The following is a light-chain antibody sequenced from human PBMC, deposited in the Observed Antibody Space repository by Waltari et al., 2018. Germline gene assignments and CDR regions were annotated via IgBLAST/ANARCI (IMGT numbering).Light chain of an antibody. CDR1: HSVSRY. J-gene: IGKJ2*02. V-gene: IGKV3-20*01. CDR2: GAS. CDR3: QQYGSNRT. Sequence: EIVLTQSPGTLSLSPGERATLSCRASHSVSRYVAWYQQKPRQPPRLLIYGASTRAAGVPDRFSGSGSGTDFTLTIGRLEPEDFGVYYCQQYGSNRTFGQGTRLEIK.